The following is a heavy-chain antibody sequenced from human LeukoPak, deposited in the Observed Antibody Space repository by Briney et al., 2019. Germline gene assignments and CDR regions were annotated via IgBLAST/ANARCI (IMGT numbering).Heavy chain of an antibody. CDR3: ASSPYYDFWSGIPGYFDY. J-gene: IGHJ4*02. CDR2: IIPLFGTA. Sequence: GSSVNLSCKASGGAFSSYAISCVRQAPGQPLEWMGGIIPLFGTANYAQKFQCRVTITADESTSTAYMELSSLRSEDTAVYYCASSPYYDFWSGIPGYFDYWGQGTLVTVSS. CDR1: GGAFSSYA. D-gene: IGHD3-3*01. V-gene: IGHV1-69*01.